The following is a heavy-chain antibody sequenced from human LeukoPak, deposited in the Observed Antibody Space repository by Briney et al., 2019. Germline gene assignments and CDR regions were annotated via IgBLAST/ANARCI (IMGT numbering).Heavy chain of an antibody. D-gene: IGHD3-3*01. CDR2: INPNSGGT. J-gene: IGHJ4*02. V-gene: IGHV1-2*06. Sequence: ASVKVSCKALGYTFTGYYMHWVRQAPGQGLEWMGRINPNSGGTNYAQKFQGRVTMTRDTSISTAYMELSRLRSDDTAVYYCARVIFGDSNAIDYWGQGTLVTVSS. CDR1: GYTFTGYY. CDR3: ARVIFGDSNAIDY.